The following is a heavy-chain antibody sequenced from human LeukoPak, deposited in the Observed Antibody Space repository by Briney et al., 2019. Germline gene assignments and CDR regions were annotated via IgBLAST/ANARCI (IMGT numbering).Heavy chain of an antibody. CDR1: GYSISSGYY. V-gene: IGHV4-38-2*01. CDR2: IYHSGST. D-gene: IGHD3-22*01. CDR3: ARHRDYYDSSGYYELDY. Sequence: SETLSLTCAVSGYSISSGYYWGWIRQPPGKGLEWIGSIYHSGSTYYNPSLKSRVTISVDMSKNQFSLKLSSVTAADTAVYYCARHRDYYDSSGYYELDYWGQGTLVTVSS. J-gene: IGHJ4*02.